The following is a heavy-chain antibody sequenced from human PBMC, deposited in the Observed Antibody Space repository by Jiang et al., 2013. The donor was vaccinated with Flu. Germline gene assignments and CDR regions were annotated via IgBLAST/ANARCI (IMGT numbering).Heavy chain of an antibody. J-gene: IGHJ5*02. CDR2: IYYSGST. CDR3: ASSFGGRWFDP. V-gene: IGHV4-39*01. Sequence: LLKPSETLSLTCTVSGGSISSSSYYWGWIRQPPGKGLEWIGSIYYSGSTYYNPSLKSRVTISVDTSKNQFSLKLSSVTAADTAVYYCASSFGGRWFDPWGQGTLVTVSS. D-gene: IGHD3-10*01. CDR1: GGSISSSSYY.